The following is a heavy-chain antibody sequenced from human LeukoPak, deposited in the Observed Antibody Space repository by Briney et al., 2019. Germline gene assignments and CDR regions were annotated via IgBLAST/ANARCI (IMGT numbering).Heavy chain of an antibody. Sequence: PSETLSLTCTVSGGSINNYYWSWIRQPPGQGLECIGQIYYSGSTNYNPSLKSRVTISVDTSKNQFSLNLRSVTAADMAIYYCARRQYYDSSGYWYYFGYWGRGILVTVSS. CDR1: GGSINNYY. CDR2: IYYSGST. D-gene: IGHD3-22*01. V-gene: IGHV4-59*08. CDR3: ARRQYYDSSGYWYYFGY. J-gene: IGHJ4*02.